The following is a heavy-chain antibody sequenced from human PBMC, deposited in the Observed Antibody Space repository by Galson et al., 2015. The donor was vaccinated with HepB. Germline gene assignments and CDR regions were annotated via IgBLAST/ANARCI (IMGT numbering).Heavy chain of an antibody. CDR3: AIYSTGWYYFDY. J-gene: IGHJ4*02. CDR1: GGTFSSYY. V-gene: IGHV1-69*13. Sequence: SVKVSCKASGGTFSSYYISWVRQAPGQGLEWMGGIIPMFGTANYAQNFQGRVTITADESTRTAYMELSSLRSDDTAVYYCAIYSTGWYYFDYWGQGTLVTVSS. D-gene: IGHD6-19*01. CDR2: IIPMFGTA.